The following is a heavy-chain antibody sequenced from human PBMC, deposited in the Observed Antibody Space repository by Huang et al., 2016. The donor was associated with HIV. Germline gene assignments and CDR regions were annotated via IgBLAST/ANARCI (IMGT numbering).Heavy chain of an antibody. V-gene: IGHV3-11*01. D-gene: IGHD1-26*01. J-gene: IGHJ4*02. Sequence: QVQLVESGGGLVKPGGSLRLSCAASGFTFSDYYMSWIRQGPGKGLEWVSLSSIMGSTIYYADSVKGRFTISRDNAKNSLYLQMNNLRAEDTAVYYCARERMVGSTGIFDYWGQGTLVTVSS. CDR1: GFTFSDYY. CDR2: SSIMGSTI. CDR3: ARERMVGSTGIFDY.